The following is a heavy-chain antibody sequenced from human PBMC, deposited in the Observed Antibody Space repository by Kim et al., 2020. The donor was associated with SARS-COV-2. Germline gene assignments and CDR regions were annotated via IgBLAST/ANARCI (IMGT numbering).Heavy chain of an antibody. V-gene: IGHV4-39*01. D-gene: IGHD2-2*01. CDR1: GGSISSSSYY. Sequence: SETLSLTCTVSGGSISSSSYYWGWIRQPPGKGLEWIGSIYYSGSTYYNPSLKSRVTISVDTSKNQFSLKLSSVTAADTAVYYCARLGYQPTPFDYWGQGTLVTVSS. CDR2: IYYSGST. CDR3: ARLGYQPTPFDY. J-gene: IGHJ4*02.